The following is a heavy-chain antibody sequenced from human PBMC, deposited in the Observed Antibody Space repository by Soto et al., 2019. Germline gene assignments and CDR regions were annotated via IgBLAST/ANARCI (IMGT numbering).Heavy chain of an antibody. V-gene: IGHV3-30*18. CDR2: ISYDGSNK. Sequence: GRSLRLSCTASGFNFSSYGMHWVRQAPGKGLEWVAVISYDGSNKYYADSVKGRFTIYRDNSKNTLYLQMNSLRAEDTAVYYCAKDRNWGSSGYYYYGMDVWGQGTTVTVSS. D-gene: IGHD7-27*01. CDR1: GFNFSSYG. CDR3: AKDRNWGSSGYYYYGMDV. J-gene: IGHJ6*02.